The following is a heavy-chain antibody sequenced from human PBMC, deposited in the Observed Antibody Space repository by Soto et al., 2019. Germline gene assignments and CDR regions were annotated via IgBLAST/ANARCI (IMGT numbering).Heavy chain of an antibody. CDR2: IYYSGST. D-gene: IGHD5-12*01. V-gene: IGHV4-39*01. CDR1: GGSISSSSYY. Sequence: PWETLSLTCTVSGGSISSSSYYWGWIRQPPGKGLEWTGSIYYSGSTYYNPSLKSRVTISVDTSKNQFSLKLSSVTAADTAVYYCARLEMATIEYFQHWGQGTLVTVSS. CDR3: ARLEMATIEYFQH. J-gene: IGHJ1*01.